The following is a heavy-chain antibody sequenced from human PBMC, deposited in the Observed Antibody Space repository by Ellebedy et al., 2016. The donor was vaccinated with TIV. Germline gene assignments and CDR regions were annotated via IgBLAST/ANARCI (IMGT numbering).Heavy chain of an antibody. CDR3: ARPSYQLLSYYFDS. V-gene: IGHV3-30*02. J-gene: IGHJ4*02. CDR1: GFSFRYYG. D-gene: IGHD2-2*01. Sequence: GESLKISCAASGFSFRYYGMYWVRQAPGKGLEWAAFIQYDGSDKHYSDSVKGRFTISRDDSKNEVFLQMSSLRAEDTAVYYCARPSYQLLSYYFDSWGQGTLVTVSS. CDR2: IQYDGSDK.